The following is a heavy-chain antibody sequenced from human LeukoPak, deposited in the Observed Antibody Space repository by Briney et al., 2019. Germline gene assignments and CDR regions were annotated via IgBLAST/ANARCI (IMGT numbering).Heavy chain of an antibody. CDR3: AKDRDVVVVAASDY. V-gene: IGHV3-23*01. CDR2: ISGSGGST. D-gene: IGHD2-15*01. CDR1: GFTFSSYA. Sequence: GGSLRLSCAASGFTFSSYAMSWVRQAPGKGLEWVSAISGSGGSTYYADSVKGRFTISRDNSKNALYLQMNSLRAEDTAVYYCAKDRDVVVVAASDYWGQGTLVTVSS. J-gene: IGHJ4*02.